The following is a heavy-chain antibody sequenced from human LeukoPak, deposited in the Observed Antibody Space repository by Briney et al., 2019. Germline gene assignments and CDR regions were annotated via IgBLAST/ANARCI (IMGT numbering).Heavy chain of an antibody. V-gene: IGHV4-59*01. Sequence: SETLSLTCTVSGGSISSYYWSWIRQPPGKGLEWIGYIYYSGSTNYNPSLKSRVTISVDTSKNQFSLKLSSVTAADTAVYYCARVITDITYGARYYYYMDVWGKGTTVTISS. CDR1: GGSISSYY. J-gene: IGHJ6*03. CDR2: IYYSGST. CDR3: ARVITDITYGARYYYYMDV. D-gene: IGHD3-10*01.